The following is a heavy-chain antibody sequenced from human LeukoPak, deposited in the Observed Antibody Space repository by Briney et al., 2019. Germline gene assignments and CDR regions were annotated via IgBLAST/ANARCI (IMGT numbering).Heavy chain of an antibody. Sequence: GGSLRLSCTASEFTFSTYWMNWVRQAPGKGLEWVANIKQDGSEKYYVDSVKGRFTISRDNAKNSLYLEMNSLRAEDTAIYYCAGGQGWLLDYWGQGTLVTVSS. D-gene: IGHD2-15*01. J-gene: IGHJ4*02. CDR3: AGGQGWLLDY. CDR2: IKQDGSEK. V-gene: IGHV3-7*05. CDR1: EFTFSTYW.